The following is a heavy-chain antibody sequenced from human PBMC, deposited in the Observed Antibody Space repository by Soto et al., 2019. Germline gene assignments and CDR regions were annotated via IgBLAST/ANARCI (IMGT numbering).Heavy chain of an antibody. CDR2: IMWSSDIV. D-gene: IGHD1-26*01. Sequence: GGSLRLSCVGSGGTVRDHAMHWVRQAPGKGLEWVSGIMWSSDIVDYADSVKGRFTTSRDNAKNSLYLQMNSLRPEESALYFCGKDINAGGMDVWGQGTTVTVSS. V-gene: IGHV3-9*01. CDR3: GKDINAGGMDV. CDR1: GGTVRDHA. J-gene: IGHJ6*02.